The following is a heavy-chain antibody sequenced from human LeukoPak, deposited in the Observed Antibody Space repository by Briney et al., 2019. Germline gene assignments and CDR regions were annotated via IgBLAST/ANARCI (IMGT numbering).Heavy chain of an antibody. D-gene: IGHD4-17*01. CDR3: ARESPIGVTTSPAFDY. Sequence: SETLSLTCTVSGYSINSGYTWGWIRQPPGKGLEWIGNIYHSGGTYYNPSLTSRVTISVDTSKNQFSLKLGSVTAADTAVYYCARESPIGVTTSPAFDYWGQGTLVTVSS. CDR2: IYHSGGT. CDR1: GYSINSGYT. V-gene: IGHV4-38-2*02. J-gene: IGHJ4*02.